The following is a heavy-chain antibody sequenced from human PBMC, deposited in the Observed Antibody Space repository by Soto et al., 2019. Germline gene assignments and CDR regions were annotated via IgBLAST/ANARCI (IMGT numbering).Heavy chain of an antibody. J-gene: IGHJ6*02. Sequence: PSELLSLTCTVSGGSIWTYYWSWIRQPQGKGLEWIGYIYYSGSTSYNPSLKSRVTISVDTSKNQFSLKLRSVTAADTAVYYCASDRSSGWDQGYGMDVWGQGTTVTVS. CDR1: GGSIWTYY. D-gene: IGHD6-19*01. V-gene: IGHV4-59*01. CDR3: ASDRSSGWDQGYGMDV. CDR2: IYYSGST.